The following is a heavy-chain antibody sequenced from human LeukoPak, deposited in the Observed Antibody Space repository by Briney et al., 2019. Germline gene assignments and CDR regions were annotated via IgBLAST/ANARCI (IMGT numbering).Heavy chain of an antibody. D-gene: IGHD5-12*01. CDR1: GFTFSTSW. J-gene: IGHJ4*02. CDR2: IKKDGSET. Sequence: GGSLRLSCAASGFTFSTSWMRWVRQVPGKGLEWVANIKKDGSETYYVDSVKGRFTISRDNAKNSLYLQMNSLRAEDTAMYYCARGRYSGTTYYFDYWGQGTLVTVSS. V-gene: IGHV3-7*03. CDR3: ARGRYSGTTYYFDY.